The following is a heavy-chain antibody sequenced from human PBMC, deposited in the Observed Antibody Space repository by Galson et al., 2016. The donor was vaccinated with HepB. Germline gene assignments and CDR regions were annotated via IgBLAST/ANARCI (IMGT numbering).Heavy chain of an antibody. CDR3: ARSLTGSYDFWGAIYNYYAMDV. D-gene: IGHD3-3*01. Sequence: QSGAEVKKPGESLKISCRGSGYTFDSYWIGWVRQMPGQGLEWMAINHPGAYDIKYSPSFQGQVTISVDKSISTAYLQWSSLTASDTAIYYCARSLTGSYDFWGAIYNYYAMDVWGQGTTVIVS. J-gene: IGHJ6*02. CDR1: GYTFDSYW. V-gene: IGHV5-51*01. CDR2: NHPGAYDI.